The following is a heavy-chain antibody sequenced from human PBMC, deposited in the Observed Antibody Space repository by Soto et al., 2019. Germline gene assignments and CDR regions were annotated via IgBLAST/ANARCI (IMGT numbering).Heavy chain of an antibody. D-gene: IGHD7-27*01. J-gene: IGHJ4*02. CDR2: IDHSGSA. CDR1: AGSIRSGDYY. CDR3: AGELGTFYFDH. Sequence: SETLSLTCTVSAGSIRSGDYYWTWIRQPPGKGLEWIGYIDHSGSAYYNPSLKSRATISIDTSNNQFSLKMTSVTAADTAVYYCAGELGTFYFDHWGQGTLDTVSS. V-gene: IGHV4-30-4*01.